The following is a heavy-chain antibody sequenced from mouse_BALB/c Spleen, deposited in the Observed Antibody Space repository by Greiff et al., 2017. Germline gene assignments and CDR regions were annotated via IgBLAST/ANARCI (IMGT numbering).Heavy chain of an antibody. Sequence: VQLQESGAELVRPGSSVKISCKASGYAFSSYWMNWVKQRPGQGLEWIGQIYPGDGDTNYNGKFKGKATLTADKSSSTAYMQLSSLTSEDSAVYFCARWGDYDWFAYWGQGTLVTVSA. CDR2: IYPGDGDT. CDR1: GYAFSSYW. V-gene: IGHV1-80*01. J-gene: IGHJ3*01. D-gene: IGHD2-4*01. CDR3: ARWGDYDWFAY.